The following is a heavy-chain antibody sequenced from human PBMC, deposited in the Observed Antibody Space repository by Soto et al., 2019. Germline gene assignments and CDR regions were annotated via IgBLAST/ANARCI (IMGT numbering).Heavy chain of an antibody. CDR3: ASSGGGEDY. Sequence: QVQLQESGPGLVKPSGTLSLSCAVSGGSISSSHWWTWVRQPPGKGLEWIGEIYHSGSTNYNPSRKSRVPISVETSRNQFSLNLSSVHAAAPAVYYCASSGGGEDYWGQGILVTVSS. D-gene: IGHD3-16*01. J-gene: IGHJ4*02. CDR1: GGSISSSHW. V-gene: IGHV4-4*02. CDR2: IYHSGST.